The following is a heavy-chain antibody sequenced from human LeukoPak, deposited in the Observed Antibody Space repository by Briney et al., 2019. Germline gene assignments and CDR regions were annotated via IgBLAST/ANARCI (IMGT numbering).Heavy chain of an antibody. D-gene: IGHD3-3*01. Sequence: ASVKVSCKASGYTFTSYDINWVRQATGQGLEWMGWMNPNSGNTGYAQKFQGRVTMTRNTSISTAYMELSSLRSEDTAVYYCATSDYQHHDFCSYYTLVNNYYYYYGMDVWGQGTTVTVSS. CDR2: MNPNSGNT. CDR3: ATSDYQHHDFCSYYTLVNNYYYYYGMDV. V-gene: IGHV1-8*01. CDR1: GYTFTSYD. J-gene: IGHJ6*02.